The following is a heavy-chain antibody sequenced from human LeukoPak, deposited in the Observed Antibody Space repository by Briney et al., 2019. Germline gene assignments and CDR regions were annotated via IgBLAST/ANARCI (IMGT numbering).Heavy chain of an antibody. CDR3: ARVRGMYSSRPSDY. CDR2: ISSSSSTI. Sequence: GGSLRLSCAASGFTFSSYSMNWVRQAPGNGLEWVSYISSSSSTIYYADSVKGRFTISRDNAKNSLYLQMNSLGDEDTAVYYCARVRGMYSSRPSDYWGQGTLVTVSS. J-gene: IGHJ4*02. D-gene: IGHD6-19*01. V-gene: IGHV3-48*02. CDR1: GFTFSSYS.